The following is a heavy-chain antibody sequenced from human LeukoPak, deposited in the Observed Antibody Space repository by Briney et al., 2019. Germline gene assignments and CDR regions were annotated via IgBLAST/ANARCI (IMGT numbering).Heavy chain of an antibody. CDR3: ATQGRSTKLGI. Sequence: GGSLRLSCAASGFTFSSFDMNWVRQAPGKGLEWISYISSSGSPIYYADSVKGRFTISRNNAKNSLYLQMNSLRAEDTAVYYCATQGRSTKLGISGLGTMVTVSS. J-gene: IGHJ3*02. V-gene: IGHV3-48*03. D-gene: IGHD2-2*01. CDR1: GFTFSSFD. CDR2: ISSSGSPI.